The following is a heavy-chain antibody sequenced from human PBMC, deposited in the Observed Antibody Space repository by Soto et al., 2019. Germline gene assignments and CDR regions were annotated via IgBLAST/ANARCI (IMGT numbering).Heavy chain of an antibody. CDR1: GGSISSYY. CDR2: IYYSGST. V-gene: IGHV4-59*08. J-gene: IGHJ4*02. D-gene: IGHD4-17*01. CDR3: ARHVDYGDYAGGYYFDY. Sequence: SETLSLTCTVSGGSISSYYWSWIRQPPGKGLEWIGYIYYSGSTNYNPSLKSRVTISVDTSKNQFSLKLSSVTAADTAVYYCARHVDYGDYAGGYYFDYWGQGTLVTVS.